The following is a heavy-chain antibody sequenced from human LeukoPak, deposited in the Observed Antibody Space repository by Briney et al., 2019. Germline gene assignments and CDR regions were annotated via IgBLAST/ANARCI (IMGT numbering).Heavy chain of an antibody. V-gene: IGHV3-7*01. CDR3: VRALMVTIS. J-gene: IGHJ4*02. Sequence: GGSLRLSCATSGFTFSSYWMSWVRQAPGKGLEWVANINEHGSEEYYVDSVKGRFTISRDNAKNSLYLQMNSLRVEDTAVYYCVRALMVTISRGQGTLVTVSS. CDR2: INEHGSEE. CDR1: GFTFSSYW. D-gene: IGHD2-21*02.